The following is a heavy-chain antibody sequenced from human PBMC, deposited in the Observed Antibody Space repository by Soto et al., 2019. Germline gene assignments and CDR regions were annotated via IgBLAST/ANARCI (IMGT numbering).Heavy chain of an antibody. J-gene: IGHJ4*02. D-gene: IGHD4-17*01. V-gene: IGHV3-21*01. CDR2: ISSSSSYI. Sequence: GGSLRLSCAASGFTFSSYSMNWVRQAPGKGLEWVSSISSSSSYIYYAVSVKGRFTISRDNAKNSLYLQMNSLRAEDTAVYYCARDHDYGDYVVYWGQGTLVTVSS. CDR3: ARDHDYGDYVVY. CDR1: GFTFSSYS.